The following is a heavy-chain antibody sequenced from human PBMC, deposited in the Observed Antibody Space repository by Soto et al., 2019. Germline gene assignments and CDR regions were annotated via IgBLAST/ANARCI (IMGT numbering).Heavy chain of an antibody. CDR2: IWHDGSTK. CDR1: GFPFSSCG. Sequence: QGQLVESGGGVVQPGRSLRLSCAASGFPFSSCGMHWVRQAPGKGLEWVAVIWHDGSTKYYADSVKGRFTISRDNSQNTLYLQPNSLRAEDPAVYYCANDGHNAGKDFDFWGQGTPVTVSS. V-gene: IGHV3-33*06. J-gene: IGHJ4*02. CDR3: ANDGHNAGKDFDF. D-gene: IGHD1-20*01.